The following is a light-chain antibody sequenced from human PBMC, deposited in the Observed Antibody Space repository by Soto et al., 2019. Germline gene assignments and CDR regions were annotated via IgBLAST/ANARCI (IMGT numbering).Light chain of an antibody. CDR3: PQRSNWLT. CDR1: QSVSSY. Sequence: EIVLTQSPATLSLSPGERATLSCRASQSVSSYLAWYQQKPGQAPRLLIYDASNRATGIPARFSGSGSGTDFTRTTSSLEPEDFAVYYCPQRSNWLTFGGGTKLEIK. CDR2: DAS. V-gene: IGKV3-11*01. J-gene: IGKJ4*01.